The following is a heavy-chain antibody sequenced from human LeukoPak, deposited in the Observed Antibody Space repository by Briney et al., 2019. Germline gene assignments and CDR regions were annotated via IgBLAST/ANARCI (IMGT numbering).Heavy chain of an antibody. J-gene: IGHJ4*02. CDR2: IYSGTSI. Sequence: GGSLRLSCAASGFTVSNNYMSWVRQAPGKGLEWVSIIYSGTSIYYADSVKGRFTISGDNSKNTLYLQMNSLRTEDTAVYYCARSTYSGSYRYYFNSWGQGTLVTVSS. D-gene: IGHD1-26*01. V-gene: IGHV3-53*01. CDR3: ARSTYSGSYRYYFNS. CDR1: GFTVSNNY.